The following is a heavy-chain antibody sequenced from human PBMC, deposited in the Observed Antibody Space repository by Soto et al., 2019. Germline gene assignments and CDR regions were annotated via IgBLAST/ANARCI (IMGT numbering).Heavy chain of an antibody. Sequence: QVQLVQSGAEVKKPGASVKVSCKASGYTFTRYDINWVRQATGQGLEWMGWMNPNSGNTGYAQKFQGRVTMTRNTYRSTAYMEWSSLRSEETAVYYCAGEINWKGVDDWGQGTLVTVSS. CDR1: GYTFTRYD. CDR2: MNPNSGNT. V-gene: IGHV1-8*01. J-gene: IGHJ4*02. CDR3: AGEINWKGVDD. D-gene: IGHD1-20*01.